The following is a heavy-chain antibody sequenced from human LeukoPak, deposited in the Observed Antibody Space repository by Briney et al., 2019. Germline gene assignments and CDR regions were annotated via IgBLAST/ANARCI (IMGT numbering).Heavy chain of an antibody. V-gene: IGHV3-48*01. D-gene: IGHD2-21*02. CDR3: ARDGSRGNLVTAPDY. Sequence: PGGSLRLSCAASGFTFSSYSMNWVRQAPGKGLEWVSYISSSSSTIYYADSVKGRFTTSRDNAKNSLYLQMNSLRAEDTAVYYCARDGSRGNLVTAPDYWGLGTLVTVSS. J-gene: IGHJ4*02. CDR1: GFTFSSYS. CDR2: ISSSSSTI.